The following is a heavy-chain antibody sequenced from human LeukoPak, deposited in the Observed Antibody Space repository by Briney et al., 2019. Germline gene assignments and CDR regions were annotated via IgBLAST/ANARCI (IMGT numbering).Heavy chain of an antibody. CDR3: ARVGVRIRFLEWSPLRIPAFDI. D-gene: IGHD3-3*01. CDR1: GFTVSSNY. V-gene: IGHV4-34*01. Sequence: GSLRLSCAASGFTVSSNYMSWVRQAPGKGLEWIGEINHSGSTNYNPSLKSRVTISVDTSKNQFSLKLSSVTAADTAVYYCARVGVRIRFLEWSPLRIPAFDIWGQGTMVTVSS. J-gene: IGHJ3*02. CDR2: INHSGST.